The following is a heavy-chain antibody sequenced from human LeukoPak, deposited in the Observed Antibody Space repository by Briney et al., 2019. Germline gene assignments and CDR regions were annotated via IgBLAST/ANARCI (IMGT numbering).Heavy chain of an antibody. D-gene: IGHD3-22*01. CDR1: GFTVDSNY. J-gene: IGHJ4*02. CDR2: IYTGGNT. V-gene: IGHV3-53*01. Sequence: PGGSLRLSCAASGFTVDSNYLSWVRQAPGKGLEWVSTIYTGGNTYYAASVKGRFTISRDFSKNTVFLHMNSLRAEDTAMYYCAIGDDSGYYDYFDYWGQGALVTVSS. CDR3: AIGDDSGYYDYFDY.